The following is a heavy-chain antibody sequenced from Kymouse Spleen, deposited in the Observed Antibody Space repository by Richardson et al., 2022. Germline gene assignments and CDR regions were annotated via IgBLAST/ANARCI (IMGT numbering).Heavy chain of an antibody. CDR2: INHSGST. Sequence: QVQLQQWGAGLLKPSETLSLTCAVYGGSFSGYYWSWIRQPPGKGLEWIGEINHSGSTNYNPSLKSRVTISVDTSKNQFSLKLSSVTAADTAVYYCADSSSWYVGYFQHWGQGTLVTVSS. CDR1: GGSFSGYY. J-gene: IGHJ1*01. D-gene: IGHD6-13*01. V-gene: IGHV4-34*01. CDR3: ADSSSWYVGYFQH.